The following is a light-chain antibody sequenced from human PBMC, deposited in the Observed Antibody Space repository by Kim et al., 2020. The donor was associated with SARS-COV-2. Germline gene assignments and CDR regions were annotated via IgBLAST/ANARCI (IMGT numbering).Light chain of an antibody. CDR1: SGSIASNY. CDR2: EDN. J-gene: IGLJ3*02. Sequence: NFMLTQSHAVSESPGKTVTISCTLSSGSIASNYVQWYQQRPGSSPTIVIYEDNLRPSGVPDRFSGSIDSSSNSASLTISGLKTEDEADYYCQSDESNQRVFGGGTQLTVL. V-gene: IGLV6-57*01. CDR3: QSDESNQRV.